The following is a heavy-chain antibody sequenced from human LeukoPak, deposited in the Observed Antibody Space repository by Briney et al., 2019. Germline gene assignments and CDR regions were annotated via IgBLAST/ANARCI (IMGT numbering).Heavy chain of an antibody. CDR1: GFTFSGYW. D-gene: IGHD3-10*01. CDR3: ARAPSLLWFGELLPDY. Sequence: PGGSLRLSCAASGFTFSGYWMHWVRQAPGKGLVWVSRINSDGSSTSYADSVKGRFTISRDNAKNTLYLQMNSLRAEDTAVYYCARAPSLLWFGELLPDYWGQGTLVTVSS. V-gene: IGHV3-74*01. J-gene: IGHJ4*02. CDR2: INSDGSST.